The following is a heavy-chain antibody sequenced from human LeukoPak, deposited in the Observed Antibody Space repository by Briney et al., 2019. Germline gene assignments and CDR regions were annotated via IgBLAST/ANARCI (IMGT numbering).Heavy chain of an antibody. J-gene: IGHJ4*02. CDR3: AKGVLGYCSGGSCYPLDY. CDR2: ISGSGGST. CDR1: GFTISSYA. Sequence: PGGSLRLSCAASGFTISSYAMSWVRQAPGKGLELVSAISGSGGSTYYADSVKGRFTISRDNSKNTLYLQMNSLRAEDTAVYYCAKGVLGYCSGGSCYPLDYWGQRTLVTVSS. D-gene: IGHD2-15*01. V-gene: IGHV3-23*01.